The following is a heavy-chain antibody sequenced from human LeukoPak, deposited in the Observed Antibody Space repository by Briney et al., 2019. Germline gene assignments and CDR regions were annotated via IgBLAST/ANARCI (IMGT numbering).Heavy chain of an antibody. V-gene: IGHV3-23*01. CDR2: IGPYSGGI. Sequence: PGGSLRLSCAASGFTFSSYAMTWVRQAPGKGLEWVSVIGPYSGGIQYADSVKGRFTISRDNSKNTLYLQMDSLRAEDTAVYYCAKYAPPATVVTRFFDSWGQGILVTVSS. CDR1: GFTFSSYA. CDR3: AKYAPPATVVTRFFDS. D-gene: IGHD4-23*01. J-gene: IGHJ4*02.